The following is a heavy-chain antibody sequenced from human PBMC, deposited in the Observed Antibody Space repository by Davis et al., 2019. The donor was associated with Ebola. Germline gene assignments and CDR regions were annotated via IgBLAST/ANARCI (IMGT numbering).Heavy chain of an antibody. Sequence: GGSLRLSCAASGFTFSTYTMTWVRQAPGKGLEWVSSISISSAFIYYADSVKGRFSISRDNSKNTLYLQMNSLRAEDTAVYYCVVRGVPYGMDVWGKGTTVTVSS. J-gene: IGHJ6*04. V-gene: IGHV3-21*01. CDR3: VVRGVPYGMDV. CDR2: ISISSAFI. CDR1: GFTFSTYT. D-gene: IGHD3-10*02.